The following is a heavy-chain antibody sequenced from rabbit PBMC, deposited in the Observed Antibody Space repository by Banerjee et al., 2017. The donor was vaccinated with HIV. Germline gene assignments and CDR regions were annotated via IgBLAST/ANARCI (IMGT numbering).Heavy chain of an antibody. Sequence: QEQLEESGGDLVKPEGSLTLTCTASGFSFSGIYWICWVRQAPGKGLEWIACIYIGSSDTTAYASWAKGRFTISKTSSTTVTLQMTSLTAADTATYFCARDLVGDTYAYNFWGPGTLVTVS. CDR1: GFSFSGIYW. J-gene: IGHJ3*01. D-gene: IGHD6-1*01. CDR3: ARDLVGDTYAYNF. CDR2: IYIGSSDTT. V-gene: IGHV1S45*01.